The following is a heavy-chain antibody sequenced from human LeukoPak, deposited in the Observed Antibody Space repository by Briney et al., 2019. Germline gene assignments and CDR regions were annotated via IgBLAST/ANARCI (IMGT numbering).Heavy chain of an antibody. V-gene: IGHV4-34*01. D-gene: IGHD1-20*01. CDR1: GGSFSGYY. Sequence: PSETLSLTCAVYGGSFSGYYWSWIRQPPGKGLEWIGEINHSGSTNYNPSLKSRVTISVDTSKNQFSLKLGSVTAADTAVYHCAREALYNWNDGGFWFDPWGQGTLVTVSS. CDR2: INHSGST. CDR3: AREALYNWNDGGFWFDP. J-gene: IGHJ5*02.